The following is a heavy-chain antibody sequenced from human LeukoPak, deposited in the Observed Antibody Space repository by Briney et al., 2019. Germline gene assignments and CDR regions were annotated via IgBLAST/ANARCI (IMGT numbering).Heavy chain of an antibody. V-gene: IGHV4-61*02. Sequence: SQTLSLTCTVSGGSISSGSYYWSWIRQPAGKGLEWIGRIYSSGSTNYNPSLKSRVTISVDTSKNQFSLKLSSVTAADPAVYYCARGGYCGGDCYFYYWGQGTMVTVSS. J-gene: IGHJ4*02. D-gene: IGHD2-21*02. CDR2: IYSSGST. CDR3: ARGGYCGGDCYFYY. CDR1: GGSISSGSYY.